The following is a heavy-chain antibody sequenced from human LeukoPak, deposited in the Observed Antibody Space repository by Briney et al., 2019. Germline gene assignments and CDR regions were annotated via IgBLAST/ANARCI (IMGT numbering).Heavy chain of an antibody. CDR3: ARMALRYYYYYMDV. J-gene: IGHJ6*03. D-gene: IGHD5-24*01. V-gene: IGHV4-61*02. Sequence: PSETLSLTCTVSGGSISSGSYYWSWIRQPAGKGLEWIGRIYTSGSTNYNPSLKSRVTISVDTSKNQFSLKLSSVTAADTAVYHCARMALRYYYYYMDVWGKGTTVTVSS. CDR2: IYTSGST. CDR1: GGSISSGSYY.